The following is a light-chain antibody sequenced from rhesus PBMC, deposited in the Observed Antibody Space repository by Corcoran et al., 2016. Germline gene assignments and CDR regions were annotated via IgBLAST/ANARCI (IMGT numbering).Light chain of an antibody. CDR1: QSVGTN. Sequence: ETVVTQSPATLSLSPGERATLSCRASQSVGTNLAWYHQKPGQAPKIHIYDASSRATGIPDRFSGSGSETEFPLTIISLEPEDVGFYPWLQYNNRRTFGQGTKVEIK. J-gene: IGKJ1*01. CDR3: LQYNNRRT. CDR2: DAS. V-gene: IGKV3-24*04.